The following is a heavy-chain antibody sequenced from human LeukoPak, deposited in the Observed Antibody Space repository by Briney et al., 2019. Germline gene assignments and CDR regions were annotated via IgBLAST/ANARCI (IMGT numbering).Heavy chain of an antibody. CDR3: AKDSLVVVPAAALDY. CDR2: IRYDGSNK. V-gene: IGHV3-30*02. CDR1: GFTFISYA. D-gene: IGHD2-2*01. Sequence: GRSLRLYCAASGFTFISYAMNFVRQAAGKRLDCVAFIRYDGSNKYYADSVKGRFTISRDNSKNTLYLQMNSLRAEDTAVYYCAKDSLVVVPAAALDYWGQGTLVTVSS. J-gene: IGHJ4*02.